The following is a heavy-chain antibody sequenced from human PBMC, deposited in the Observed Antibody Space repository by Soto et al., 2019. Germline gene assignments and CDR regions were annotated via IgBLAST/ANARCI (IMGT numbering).Heavy chain of an antibody. CDR3: AKRGDGSDRYNYGMDV. CDR2: INNVGYI. CDR1: GFTFSNYA. Sequence: EMQLLESGGGLVQPGGSLRLSCIASGFTFSNYAMTWVRQAPGKGLNWVSTINNVGYIYDADSVKGRFTISRDDARNTLYLQMNSLSGEDTALYYCAKRGDGSDRYNYGMDVWCQGTTVIVSS. D-gene: IGHD3-16*01. J-gene: IGHJ6*02. V-gene: IGHV3-23*01.